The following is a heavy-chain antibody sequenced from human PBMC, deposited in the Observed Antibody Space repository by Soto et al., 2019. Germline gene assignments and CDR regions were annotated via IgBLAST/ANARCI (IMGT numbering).Heavy chain of an antibody. V-gene: IGHV4-31*03. J-gene: IGHJ5*02. CDR2: IYYSGST. D-gene: IGHD6-13*01. CDR3: ARVRRIAAAGRWFDP. Sequence: PSETLSLTYTVSGGSISSGGYYWSWIRQHPGKGLEWIGYIYYSGSTYYNPSLKSRVTISVDTSKNQFSLKLSSVTAADTAVYYCARVRRIAAAGRWFDPWGQGTLVTVSS. CDR1: GGSISSGGYY.